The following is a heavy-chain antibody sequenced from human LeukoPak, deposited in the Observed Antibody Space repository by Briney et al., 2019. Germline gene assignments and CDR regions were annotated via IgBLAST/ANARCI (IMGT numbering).Heavy chain of an antibody. CDR3: AKDDNYIRFLS. CDR1: EFTFRSYS. D-gene: IGHD3-16*01. CDR2: ISGSGGNT. Sequence: GGSLRLSCAGSEFTFRSYSMHWVRQAPGKGLEWVSGISGSGGNTYYADSVKGRFTISRDNSKNTLYLQMNSLRAEDTAVYYCAKDDNYIRFLSWGQGTLVTVSS. V-gene: IGHV3-23*01. J-gene: IGHJ5*02.